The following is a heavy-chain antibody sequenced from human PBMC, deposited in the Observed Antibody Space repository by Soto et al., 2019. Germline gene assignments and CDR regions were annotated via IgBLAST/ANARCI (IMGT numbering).Heavy chain of an antibody. CDR3: ARLEGLATISYYFDY. CDR1: GDSINSDSYY. Sequence: SETLSLTCSVSGDSINSDSYYWGWIRQPPGKGLEWIGSIYYRGNTYYNPSLKTRVTISLDKSKSHFSLKLNSVTAADSAVYFCARLEGLATISYYFDYWGQGTLVTVSS. V-gene: IGHV4-39*02. J-gene: IGHJ4*02. D-gene: IGHD3-9*01. CDR2: IYYRGNT.